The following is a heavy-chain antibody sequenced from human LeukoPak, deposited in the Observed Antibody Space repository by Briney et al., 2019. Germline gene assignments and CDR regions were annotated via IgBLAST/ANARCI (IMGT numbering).Heavy chain of an antibody. CDR1: GFTFDDYA. J-gene: IGHJ2*01. CDR2: ISWNSGSI. Sequence: GGSLRLSCAASGFTFDDYAMHWVRQAPGKGLEWVSGISWNSGSIGYADSVKGRFTISRDNAKNSLYLQMNSLRAEDTALYYCAKDMGCGGDCLRWYFDLWGRGTLVTVSS. CDR3: AKDMGCGGDCLRWYFDL. D-gene: IGHD2-21*02. V-gene: IGHV3-9*01.